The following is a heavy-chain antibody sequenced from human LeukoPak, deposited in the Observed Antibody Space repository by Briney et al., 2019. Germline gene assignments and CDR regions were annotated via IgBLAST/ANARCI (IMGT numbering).Heavy chain of an antibody. CDR2: IDHSGST. Sequence: SETPPLTCAVYGGSFSGYYWTWIRQPPGKGLEWIGEIDHSGSTKYNPSLKSRVTISVDTSKSQFSLKVSSVTAADTAVYYCARRSSSVKYWGQGTLVTVSS. D-gene: IGHD6-13*01. V-gene: IGHV4-34*01. CDR3: ARRSSSVKY. CDR1: GGSFSGYY. J-gene: IGHJ4*02.